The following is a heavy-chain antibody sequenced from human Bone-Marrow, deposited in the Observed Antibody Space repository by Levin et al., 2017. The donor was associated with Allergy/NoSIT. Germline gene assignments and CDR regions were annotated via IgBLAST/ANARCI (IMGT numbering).Heavy chain of an antibody. J-gene: IGHJ4*02. CDR3: ARDKSRMVQGVIRTEINFDY. CDR2: ISSSSSYI. D-gene: IGHD3-10*01. CDR1: GFTFSSYS. V-gene: IGHV3-21*01. Sequence: PGESLKISCAASGFTFSSYSMNWVRQAPGKGLEWVSSISSSSSYIYYADSVKGRFTISRDNAKNSLYLQMNSLRAEDTAVYYCARDKSRMVQGVIRTEINFDYWGQGTLVTVSS.